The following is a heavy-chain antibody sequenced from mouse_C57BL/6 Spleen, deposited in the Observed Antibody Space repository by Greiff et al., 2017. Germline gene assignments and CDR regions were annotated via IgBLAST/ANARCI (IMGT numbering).Heavy chain of an antibody. Sequence: VQLQQSGAELVRPGASVTLSCKASGYTFTDYEMHWVKQTPVHGLEWIGAIDPETGGNAYNQKFKGKAILTADKSSSTAYMELRSLTSEDSAVYYCTATVVATKYFDVWGTGTTVTVSS. CDR3: TATVVATKYFDV. D-gene: IGHD1-1*01. V-gene: IGHV1-15*01. J-gene: IGHJ1*03. CDR1: GYTFTDYE. CDR2: IDPETGGN.